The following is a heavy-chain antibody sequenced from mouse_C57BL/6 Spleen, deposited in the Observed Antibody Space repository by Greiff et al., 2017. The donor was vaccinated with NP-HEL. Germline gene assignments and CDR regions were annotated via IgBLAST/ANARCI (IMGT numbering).Heavy chain of an antibody. V-gene: IGHV2-9-1*01. D-gene: IGHD1-1*01. CDR3: ARNYYGSSYGMDY. Sequence: VKLVESGPGLVAPSQSLSITCTVSGFSLTSYAISWVRQPPGKGLEWLGVIWTGGGTNYNSALKSRLSISKDNSKSQVFLKMNSLQTDDTARYYCARNYYGSSYGMDYWGQGTSVTVSS. CDR1: GFSLTSYA. CDR2: IWTGGGT. J-gene: IGHJ4*01.